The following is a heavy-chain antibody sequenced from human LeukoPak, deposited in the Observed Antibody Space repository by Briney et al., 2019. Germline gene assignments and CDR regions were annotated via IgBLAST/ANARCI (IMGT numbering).Heavy chain of an antibody. V-gene: IGHV3-20*04. CDR2: INWNGGSK. Sequence: GGSLRLSCVASGFTFSSYSMNWVRQAPGKGLEWVSYINWNGGSKAFAGSVKGRFTISRDNGRNSLYLQMNSLRAEDAALYYCARSSTTVTTRFFDLWGRGTLVTVSS. CDR1: GFTFSSYS. CDR3: ARSSTTVTTRFFDL. D-gene: IGHD4-17*01. J-gene: IGHJ2*01.